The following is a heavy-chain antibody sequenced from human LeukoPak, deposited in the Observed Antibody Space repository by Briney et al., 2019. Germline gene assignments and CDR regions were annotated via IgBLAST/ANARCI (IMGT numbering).Heavy chain of an antibody. V-gene: IGHV4-4*07. CDR1: GGSISSYY. J-gene: IGHJ5*02. CDR2: IYTSGST. D-gene: IGHD3-3*01. CDR3: ARVARITIFGVVFNWFDP. Sequence: PSETLSLTWTVAGGSISSYYWSWIRQPAGKGLEGIGRIYTSGSTNYNPSLKSRVTMSVDTSKNQFSLKLSSLTAADTAVYYCARVARITIFGVVFNWFDPWGQGTLVTVSS.